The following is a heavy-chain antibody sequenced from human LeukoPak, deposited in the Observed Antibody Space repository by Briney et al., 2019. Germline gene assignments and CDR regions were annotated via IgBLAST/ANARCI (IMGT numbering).Heavy chain of an antibody. V-gene: IGHV3-23*01. J-gene: IGHJ2*01. D-gene: IGHD2-21*02. CDR3: AKDVLRLNYGYFDL. Sequence: PGGSLRLSCAASGFTFTSYAMSWVRQAPGKGPEWVAGISYSSGSIYYSDSVKGRFTISRDNSKNTLYLQMNSLRADDTAVYYCAKDVLRLNYGYFDLWGRGTLVSVSS. CDR2: ISYSSGSI. CDR1: GFTFTSYA.